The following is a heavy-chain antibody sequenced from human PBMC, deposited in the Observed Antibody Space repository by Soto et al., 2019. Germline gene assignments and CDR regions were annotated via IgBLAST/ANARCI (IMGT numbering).Heavy chain of an antibody. CDR1: GFTFSSYG. CDR2: IWYDGSNK. Sequence: QVQLVESGGGVVQPGRSLRLSCAASGFTFSSYGMHWVHQAPGKGLEWVAVIWYDGSNKYYADSVKGRFTISRDNSKNTLYLQMNSLRAEDTAVYYCAREGIAVAGTPEPFDYWGQGTLVTVSS. J-gene: IGHJ4*02. CDR3: AREGIAVAGTPEPFDY. V-gene: IGHV3-33*01. D-gene: IGHD6-19*01.